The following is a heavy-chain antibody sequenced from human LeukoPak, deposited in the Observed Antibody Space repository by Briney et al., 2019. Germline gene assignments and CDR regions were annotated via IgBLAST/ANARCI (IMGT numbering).Heavy chain of an antibody. CDR1: GFTFSSYG. CDR3: AKDESRWNYAPEGAFDI. J-gene: IGHJ3*02. D-gene: IGHD1-7*01. Sequence: PGGSLRLSYAASGFTFSSYGMHWVRQAPGKGLEWVAVISYDGSNKYYADSVKGRFTISRDNSKNTLYLQMNSLRAEDTAVYYCAKDESRWNYAPEGAFDIWGQGTMVTVSS. V-gene: IGHV3-30*18. CDR2: ISYDGSNK.